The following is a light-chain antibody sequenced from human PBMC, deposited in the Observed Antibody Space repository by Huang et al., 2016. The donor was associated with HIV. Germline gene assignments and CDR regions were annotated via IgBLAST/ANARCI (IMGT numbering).Light chain of an antibody. J-gene: IGKJ4*01. CDR3: QQRSNSFLT. V-gene: IGKV3-11*01. CDR1: QNVCSY. Sequence: EIVLTQSPATLSLSPGERATLACRARQNVCSYVAWYQQKPGQAPRLLIYDASNRATGIPARFSGSGSGTDFTLTISSLEPEDFAVYYCQQRSNSFLTFGGGTKVEIK. CDR2: DAS.